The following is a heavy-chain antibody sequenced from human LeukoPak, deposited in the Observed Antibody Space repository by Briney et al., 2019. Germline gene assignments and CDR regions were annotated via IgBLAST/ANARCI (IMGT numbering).Heavy chain of an antibody. CDR1: GFTFDDYA. J-gene: IGHJ4*02. V-gene: IGHV3-9*01. Sequence: GRSLRLSCAASGFTFDDYAMHWVRQAPGKGLEWVSGTSWNSGSIGYADSVKGRFTISRDNAKNSLYLQMNSLRAEDTALYYCAKDIGSSWYGSFDYWGQGTLVTVSS. D-gene: IGHD6-13*01. CDR2: TSWNSGSI. CDR3: AKDIGSSWYGSFDY.